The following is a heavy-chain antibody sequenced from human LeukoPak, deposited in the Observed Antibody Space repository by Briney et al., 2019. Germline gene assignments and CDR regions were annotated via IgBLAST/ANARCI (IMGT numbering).Heavy chain of an antibody. CDR3: ARRGGDSGFDY. D-gene: IGHD3-10*01. CDR2: ISYDGSNK. V-gene: IGHV3-30*04. CDR1: GFTFSWFP. Sequence: GGSLRLSCAASGFTFSWFPMHWVRQAPGKGLEWVAVISYDGSNKYYGDSVKGRFIISRDNSKNTLYLQMSSLRPEDTALYYCARRGGDSGFDYWGQGALVTVSS. J-gene: IGHJ4*02.